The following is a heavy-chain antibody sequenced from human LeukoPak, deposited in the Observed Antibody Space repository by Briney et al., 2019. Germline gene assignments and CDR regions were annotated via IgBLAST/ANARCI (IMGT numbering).Heavy chain of an antibody. D-gene: IGHD3-9*01. CDR2: IWYDGSNK. J-gene: IGHJ4*02. Sequence: QPGRSLRLSCAASGFTFSSYGMHWVRQAPGKGLEWVAVIWYDGSNKYYADSVKGRFTISRDNAKNSLYLQMNSLRAEDTAVYYCARDSAVGVPGFPGYWGQGTLVTVSS. V-gene: IGHV3-33*01. CDR3: ARDSAVGVPGFPGY. CDR1: GFTFSSYG.